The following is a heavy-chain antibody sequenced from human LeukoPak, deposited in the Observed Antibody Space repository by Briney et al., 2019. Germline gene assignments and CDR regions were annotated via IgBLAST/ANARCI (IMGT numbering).Heavy chain of an antibody. CDR1: GFTVSSNY. J-gene: IGHJ4*02. CDR2: ISYDGSNK. D-gene: IGHD1-26*01. CDR3: ARVDWEGSGSYYFDY. V-gene: IGHV3-30*09. Sequence: GGSLRLSCAASGFTVSSNYMNWVRQAPGKGLEWVAVISYDGSNKYYADSVKGRFAISRDNSKNTLFLQMNNLRAEDTAVYYCARVDWEGSGSYYFDYWGQGTLVTVSS.